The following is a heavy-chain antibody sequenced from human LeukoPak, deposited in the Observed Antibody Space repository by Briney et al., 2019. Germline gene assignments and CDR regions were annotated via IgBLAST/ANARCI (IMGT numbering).Heavy chain of an antibody. CDR1: GLTVSSYG. D-gene: IGHD2-8*01. CDR3: AKDVYCTNGVCYFDYYGMDV. CDR2: ISGSGGST. J-gene: IGHJ6*02. Sequence: PGESLRLSCGASGLTVSSYGMSWVRQAPGKGLEWVSAISGSGGSTYYADSVKGRFTISRDNSKNTLYLQMNSLRAEDTAVYYCAKDVYCTNGVCYFDYYGMDVWGQGTTVTVSS. V-gene: IGHV3-23*01.